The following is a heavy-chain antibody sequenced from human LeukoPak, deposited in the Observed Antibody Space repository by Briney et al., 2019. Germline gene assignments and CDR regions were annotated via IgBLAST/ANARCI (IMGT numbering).Heavy chain of an antibody. CDR1: GFSFTIYR. Sequence: GGSLRLSCATSGFSFTIYRMNWVRQAPGKGLEWISNIRTTAEGTTYAYSADAGNGSVTISRDNGQYTLYLHMNTARDDDYDVYYCPMDQRHVFDYWVGGMLVTV. V-gene: IGHV3-21*05. CDR3: PMDQRHVFDY. D-gene: IGHD1-1*01. J-gene: IGHJ4*02. CDR2: IRTTAEGTTYA.